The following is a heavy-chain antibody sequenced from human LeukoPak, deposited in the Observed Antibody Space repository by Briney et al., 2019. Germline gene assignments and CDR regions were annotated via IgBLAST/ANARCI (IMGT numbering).Heavy chain of an antibody. D-gene: IGHD4/OR15-4a*01. V-gene: IGHV3-48*01. Sequence: GGSLRLSCAASGFIFSNYNMNWVRQTPGKGLEWLSYISSSSGTIYYADSVKGRFTISGDNSKNTLYLQMNSLRAEDTAVYYCAKDQRGGVLRSYWGQGTLVTVSS. CDR3: AKDQRGGVLRSY. CDR1: GFIFSNYN. J-gene: IGHJ4*02. CDR2: ISSSSGTI.